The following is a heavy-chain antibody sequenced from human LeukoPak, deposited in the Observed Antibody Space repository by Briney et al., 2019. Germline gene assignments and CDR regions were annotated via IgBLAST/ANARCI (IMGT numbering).Heavy chain of an antibody. Sequence: GGTLRLSCAASGFTFSSHGMSWVRQAPGKGLEWVSSISGSGGSTHYADSVKGRITISRDNSKNTLYLQMNSLKAEDTAVYYCAKDIGVSSSWSTNWFDPWGQGTLVTVSS. CDR1: GFTFSSHG. CDR3: AKDIGVSSSWSTNWFDP. CDR2: ISGSGGST. J-gene: IGHJ5*02. V-gene: IGHV3-23*01. D-gene: IGHD6-13*01.